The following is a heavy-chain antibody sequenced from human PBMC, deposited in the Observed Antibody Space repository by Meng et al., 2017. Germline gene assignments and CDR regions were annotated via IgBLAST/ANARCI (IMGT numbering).Heavy chain of an antibody. J-gene: IGHJ4*02. CDR3: AREEKGDYDY. CDR2: ISGDGSRT. D-gene: IGHD2-21*01. CDR1: GFTVSSNY. Sequence: GESLKISCAASGFTVSSNYMSWVRQAPGKGLESVSAISGDGSRTYYADSVKGRFTISRGNSRNTLYLQMGSLRTEDTAVYYCAREEKGDYDYLGQGTLVTVSS. V-gene: IGHV3-64*02.